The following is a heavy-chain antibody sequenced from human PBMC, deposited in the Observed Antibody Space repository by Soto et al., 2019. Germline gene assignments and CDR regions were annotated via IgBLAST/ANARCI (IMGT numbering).Heavy chain of an antibody. CDR3: ARERVPAARGGIGGYYYGMDV. D-gene: IGHD2-2*01. V-gene: IGHV1-69*13. CDR1: GGTFSSYA. CDR2: IIPIFGTA. Sequence: ASVKVSCKASGGTFSSYAISWVRQAPGQGLEWMGGIIPIFGTANYAQKFQGRVTITADESTSTAYMELSSLRSEDTAVYYCARERVPAARGGIGGYYYGMDVWGQGTTVTVSS. J-gene: IGHJ6*02.